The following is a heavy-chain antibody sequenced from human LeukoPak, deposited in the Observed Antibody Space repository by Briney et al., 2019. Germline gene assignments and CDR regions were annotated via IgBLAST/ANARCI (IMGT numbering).Heavy chain of an antibody. CDR1: GFTFSTYE. V-gene: IGHV3-48*03. CDR2: ISSSGNTR. J-gene: IGHJ6*03. Sequence: GGSLRLSCAASGFTFSTYEMNWVRQAPGKGLEWVSYISSSGNTRYYADSVKGRFTISRDNSKNTLYLQMNSLRAEDTAVYYCARVLSGRGSLYDYYYYMDVWGKGATVTISS. D-gene: IGHD3-10*01. CDR3: ARVLSGRGSLYDYYYYMDV.